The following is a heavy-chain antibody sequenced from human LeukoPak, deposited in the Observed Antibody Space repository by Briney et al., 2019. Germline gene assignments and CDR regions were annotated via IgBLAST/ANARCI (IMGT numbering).Heavy chain of an antibody. CDR2: IYYSGST. CDR1: GGSISSYY. D-gene: IGHD2-15*01. CDR3: AAYCSGGSCYQGTFDY. V-gene: IGHV4-59*01. J-gene: IGHJ4*02. Sequence: SETLSLTCTVSGGSISSYYWSWIRQPPGKGLEWIGYIYYSGSTNYNPSLKSRVTISVDTSKNQFSLKLSSVTAADTAVYYCAAYCSGGSCYQGTFDYWGQGTLVTVSS.